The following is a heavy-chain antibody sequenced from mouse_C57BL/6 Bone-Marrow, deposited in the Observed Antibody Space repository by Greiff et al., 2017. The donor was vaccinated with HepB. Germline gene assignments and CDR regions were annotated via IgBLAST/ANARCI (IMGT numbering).Heavy chain of an antibody. J-gene: IGHJ2*01. CDR2: INPNNGGT. CDR3: ASCYYGSSYYDY. V-gene: IGHV1-26*01. CDR1: GYTFTDYY. D-gene: IGHD1-1*01. Sequence: EVQLQQSGPELVKPGASVKISCKASGYTFTDYYMNWVKQSHGKSLEWIGDINPNNGGTSYNQKFKGKAALTVDKSSSTAYMELRSLTSEDSAVYYCASCYYGSSYYDYWGQGTTLTVSS.